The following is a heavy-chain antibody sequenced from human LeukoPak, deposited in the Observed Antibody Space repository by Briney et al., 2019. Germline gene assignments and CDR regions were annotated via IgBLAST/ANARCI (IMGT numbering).Heavy chain of an antibody. D-gene: IGHD4-23*01. J-gene: IGHJ4*02. CDR1: GFTFSAYW. V-gene: IGHV3-7*03. CDR2: IKQDGSDK. CDR3: ARKTVVGSYFDY. Sequence: PGGSLRPSCAASGFTFSAYWMSWVRQAPGKGLEWVANIKQDGSDKYYVDSVKDRFTISRDNAKNSLYLQMNSLRAEDTAVYYCARKTVVGSYFDYWGQGTPVTVSS.